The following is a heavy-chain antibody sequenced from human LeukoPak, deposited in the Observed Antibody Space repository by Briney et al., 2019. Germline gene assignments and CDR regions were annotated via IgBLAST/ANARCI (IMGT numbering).Heavy chain of an antibody. CDR3: ASVRVTTIDY. Sequence: PSETLSLTCAVYGGSFSGYYWSWIRQPPGKGLEWIGEINHSGSTNYNPSLKSRVTISVDTSKNQFSLKLSSVTAADTAVYYCASVRVTTIDYWGQGTLVTVSS. D-gene: IGHD4-17*01. V-gene: IGHV4-34*01. CDR2: INHSGST. J-gene: IGHJ4*02. CDR1: GGSFSGYY.